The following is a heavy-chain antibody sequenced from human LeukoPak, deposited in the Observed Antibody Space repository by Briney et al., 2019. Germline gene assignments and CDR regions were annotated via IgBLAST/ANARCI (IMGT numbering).Heavy chain of an antibody. CDR3: ARARGYCSSTSCYTMMNWFDP. CDR2: IYYSGST. D-gene: IGHD2-2*02. CDR1: GGSISSGDYY. J-gene: IGHJ5*02. Sequence: SSETLSLTCTVSGGSISSGDYYWSWIRQPPGKGLEWIGYIYYSGSTYYNPSLKSRVTISVDTSKNQFSLKLSSVTAADTAVYYCARARGYCSSTSCYTMMNWFDPWGQGTLVTVSS. V-gene: IGHV4-30-4*08.